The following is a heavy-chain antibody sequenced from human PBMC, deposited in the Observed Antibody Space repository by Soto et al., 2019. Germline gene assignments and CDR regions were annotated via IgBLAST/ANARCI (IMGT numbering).Heavy chain of an antibody. J-gene: IGHJ6*02. V-gene: IGHV3-9*03. Sequence: GGSLRLSCAASGFTFDDYAMYWVRQGPGKGLEWVSGISWDSGRIGYADSVKGRFTISRDNAKNSLYLQMNSLRPEDMALYYCAKARLWGGDGYNSYYYNAMDVWGQGTTVTVSS. CDR2: ISWDSGRI. CDR1: GFTFDDYA. CDR3: AKARLWGGDGYNSYYYNAMDV. D-gene: IGHD3-16*01.